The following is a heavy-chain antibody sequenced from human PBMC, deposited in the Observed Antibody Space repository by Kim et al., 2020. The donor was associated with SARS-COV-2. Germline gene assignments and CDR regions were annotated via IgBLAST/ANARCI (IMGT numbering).Heavy chain of an antibody. Sequence: GGSLRLSCAASGFTFSNAWMSWVRQAPGKGLEWVGRIKSKTDGGTTDYAAPVKGRFTISRDDSKNTLYLQMNSLKTEDTAVYYCTTFAYSSSWYWNYYYYGMDVWGQGTTVTVSS. CDR2: IKSKTDGGTT. D-gene: IGHD6-13*01. V-gene: IGHV3-15*01. J-gene: IGHJ6*02. CDR3: TTFAYSSSWYWNYYYYGMDV. CDR1: GFTFSNAW.